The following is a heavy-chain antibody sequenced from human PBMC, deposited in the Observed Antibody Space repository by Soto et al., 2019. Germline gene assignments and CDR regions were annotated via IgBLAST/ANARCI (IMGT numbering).Heavy chain of an antibody. CDR2: INHSGST. CDR3: AIGANSVYVW. D-gene: IGHD5-12*01. CDR1: GGSFSGYY. V-gene: IGHV4-34*01. J-gene: IGHJ4*02. Sequence: QVQLQQWGAGLLKPSETLSLTCAVYGGSFSGYYWSWIRQPPGKGLEWIGEINHSGSTNYNPSLKSRVTISVDTSKNQFSPKLSSVTPSAIAVYYTAIGANSVYVWWGQGTLVTVSS.